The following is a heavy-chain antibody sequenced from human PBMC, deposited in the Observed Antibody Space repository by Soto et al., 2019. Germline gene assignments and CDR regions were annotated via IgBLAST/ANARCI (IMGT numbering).Heavy chain of an antibody. D-gene: IGHD4-4*01. J-gene: IGHJ4*02. Sequence: SETLSLTCTVSGGSISSYYWSWIRQPPGKGLEWIGYIYYSGSTNYNPSLKSRVTISVDTSKNQFSLKLSSVTAADTAVYYCARREDGYSPFDYWGQGTLVTV. CDR2: IYYSGST. CDR1: GGSISSYY. CDR3: ARREDGYSPFDY. V-gene: IGHV4-59*01.